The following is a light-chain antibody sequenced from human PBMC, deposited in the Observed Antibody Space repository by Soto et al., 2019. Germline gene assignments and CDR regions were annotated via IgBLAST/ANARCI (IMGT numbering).Light chain of an antibody. CDR1: QAISSS. Sequence: DIQLTQSPSFLSASVGDRVTITCRASQAISSSLAWYQHNPGKAPKLLIYAAPTLQNGVPSSFSGSRSGTEFTLTISSLQPEDFATYYCQHLNDYRYTFGQGTNVEIK. CDR3: QHLNDYRYT. V-gene: IGKV1-9*01. CDR2: AAP. J-gene: IGKJ2*01.